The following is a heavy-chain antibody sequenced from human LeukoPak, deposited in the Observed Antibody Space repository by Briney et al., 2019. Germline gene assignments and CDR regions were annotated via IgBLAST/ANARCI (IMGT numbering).Heavy chain of an antibody. D-gene: IGHD6-19*01. Sequence: PGGSLRLSCSASGFTFSSYGMHWVRQAPGKGLEWVANIKQDGSDKYYVDSVEGRFTISRDNAKNSLYLQMHSLRVEDTGVYYCASSFSSGWRTDHWGQGTLVTVSS. CDR1: GFTFSSYG. V-gene: IGHV3-7*01. CDR2: IKQDGSDK. J-gene: IGHJ4*02. CDR3: ASSFSSGWRTDH.